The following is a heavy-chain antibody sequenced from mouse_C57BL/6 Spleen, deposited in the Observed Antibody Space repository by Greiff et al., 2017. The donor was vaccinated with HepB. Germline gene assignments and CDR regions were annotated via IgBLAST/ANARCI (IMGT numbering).Heavy chain of an antibody. CDR2: IYPGDGDT. Sequence: QVQLQQSGAELVKPGASVKISCKASGYAFSSYWMNWVKQRPGKGLEWIGQIYPGDGDTNYNGKFKGKATLTADKSSSTAYMQLSSLTSEDSAVYFCARSEMVGYFDYWGQGTTRTVSS. CDR3: ARSEMVGYFDY. D-gene: IGHD2-3*01. CDR1: GYAFSSYW. J-gene: IGHJ2*01. V-gene: IGHV1-80*01.